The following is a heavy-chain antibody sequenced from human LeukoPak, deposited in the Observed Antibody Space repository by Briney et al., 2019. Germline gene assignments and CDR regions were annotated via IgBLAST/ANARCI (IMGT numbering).Heavy chain of an antibody. V-gene: IGHV4-34*01. D-gene: IGHD2-8*01. J-gene: IGHJ4*02. Sequence: SETLSLTCAVYGGSFSGYYWSWIRQPPGKGLEWIGEINHSGSTNYNPSLKSRVTISVDTSKNQFSLKLSSVTAAGTAVYYCARGRVLYYFDYWGQGTLVTVSS. CDR1: GGSFSGYY. CDR2: INHSGST. CDR3: ARGRVLYYFDY.